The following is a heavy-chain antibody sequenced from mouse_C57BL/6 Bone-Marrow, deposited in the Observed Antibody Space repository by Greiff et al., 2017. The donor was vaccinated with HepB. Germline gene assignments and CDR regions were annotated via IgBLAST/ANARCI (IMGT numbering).Heavy chain of an antibody. CDR1: GYSITSGYY. Sequence: EESGPGLVKPSQSLSLTCSVTGYSITSGYYWNWIRQFPGNNLEWLGYISYDGSNNYNPSLKNQIPITRDTSKNQFYLKLNSVTTKDTATYYCAREGYYYGSSYSAAWFAYWGQGTLVTVTA. J-gene: IGHJ3*01. CDR2: ISYDGSN. CDR3: AREGYYYGSSYSAAWFAY. D-gene: IGHD1-1*01. V-gene: IGHV3-6*01.